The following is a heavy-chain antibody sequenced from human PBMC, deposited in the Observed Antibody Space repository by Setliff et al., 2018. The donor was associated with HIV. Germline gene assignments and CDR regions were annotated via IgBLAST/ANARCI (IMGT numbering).Heavy chain of an antibody. CDR3: ARGTFYYDYVWGTLFPFDF. Sequence: SETLSLTCPVSGGSISSHFWSWIRQPPGTGLEWIGSIYYSGRTNYNPSLMSRVTISLVTSKIQFSLKLSSVTADDTAVYYCARGTFYYDYVWGTLFPFDFWGQGTLVTVSS. CDR1: GGSISSHF. V-gene: IGHV4-59*11. J-gene: IGHJ4*02. CDR2: IYYSGRT. D-gene: IGHD3-16*01.